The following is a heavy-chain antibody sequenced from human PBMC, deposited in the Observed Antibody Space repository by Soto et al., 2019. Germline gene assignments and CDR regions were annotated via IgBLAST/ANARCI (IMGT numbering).Heavy chain of an antibody. CDR1: GYTFINYD. CDR2: MNPCNGKT. J-gene: IGHJ5*02. Sequence: ASVKVSCKASGYTFINYDISWVRQATGQGLEWLGWMNPCNGKTGYANKVQGRVTMTTDASTSTANMELSSLTSEDTAVDLWARSTSFGTLNSFDPWGQGTLVTVSS. D-gene: IGHD3-16*01. V-gene: IGHV1-8*02. CDR3: ARSTSFGTLNSFDP.